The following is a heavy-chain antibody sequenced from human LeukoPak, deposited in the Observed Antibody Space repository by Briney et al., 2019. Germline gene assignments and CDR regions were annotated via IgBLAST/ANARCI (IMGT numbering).Heavy chain of an antibody. J-gene: IGHJ3*02. CDR2: INHSGST. CDR1: GFTFTNYA. V-gene: IGHV4-34*08. Sequence: PGGSLRLSCAASGFTFTNYAMNWVRQAPGKGLEWIGEINHSGSTNYNPSLKSRVTISVDTSKNQFSLKLSSVTAADTAVYYCAQAELPDAFDIWGQGTMVTVSS. CDR3: AQAELPDAFDI. D-gene: IGHD1-26*01.